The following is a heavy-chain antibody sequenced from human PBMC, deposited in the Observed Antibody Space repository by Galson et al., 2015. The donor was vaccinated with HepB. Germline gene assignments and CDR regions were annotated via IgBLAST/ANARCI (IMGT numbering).Heavy chain of an antibody. CDR2: ISAYNGNT. CDR1: GYTFTSYG. Sequence: SVKVSCKASGYTFTSYGISWVRQAPGQGLEWMGWISAYNGNTNYAQKLQGRVTMTTDTSTSTAYMELRSLRSDDTAVYYCARGITIFGVPTYGMDVWGQGTTVTVSS. J-gene: IGHJ6*02. D-gene: IGHD3-3*01. CDR3: ARGITIFGVPTYGMDV. V-gene: IGHV1-18*01.